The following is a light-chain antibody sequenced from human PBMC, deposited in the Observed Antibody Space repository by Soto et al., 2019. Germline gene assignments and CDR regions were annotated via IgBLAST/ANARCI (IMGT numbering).Light chain of an antibody. CDR1: SSDVGGYHY. CDR2: DVS. Sequence: QSALTQPPSVSGSPGQSITISCTGTSSDVGGYHYVSWYQQYPGKAPKVMIYDVSNRPSGVSNRFSGSKSGTTASLTISGVQAEDEADYYCSSYTSSVTYVFGTGTKLTVL. CDR3: SSYTSSVTYV. J-gene: IGLJ1*01. V-gene: IGLV2-14*01.